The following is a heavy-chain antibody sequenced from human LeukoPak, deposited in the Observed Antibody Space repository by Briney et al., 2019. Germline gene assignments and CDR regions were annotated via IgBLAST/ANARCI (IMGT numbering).Heavy chain of an antibody. V-gene: IGHV3-23*01. CDR2: ISGSGGST. J-gene: IGHJ5*02. Sequence: GGSLRLFCVASGFTFSNYAMTWVRQAPGKGLEWVSTISGSGGSTYYADSVKGRFTISRDNSKNTLFLQVNSLRAEDTAVYYCAKDPYGDYLSWCDPWGQGTLVTVSS. CDR1: GFTFSNYA. CDR3: AKDPYGDYLSWCDP. D-gene: IGHD4-17*01.